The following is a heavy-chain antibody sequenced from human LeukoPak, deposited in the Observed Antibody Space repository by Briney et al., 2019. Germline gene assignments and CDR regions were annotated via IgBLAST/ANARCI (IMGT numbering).Heavy chain of an antibody. V-gene: IGHV3-23*01. J-gene: IGHJ4*02. CDR2: VSASGGST. Sequence: PGGSLRLSCAVSGFIFNSYAMSWVRQAPGKGLEWVSSVSASGGSTYHADSVKGRSTISRDNSKNTLHLQMNSLRADDTALYYCAKGALAAAGSGFDYWGQGTLVTVSS. D-gene: IGHD6-13*01. CDR3: AKGALAAAGSGFDY. CDR1: GFIFNSYA.